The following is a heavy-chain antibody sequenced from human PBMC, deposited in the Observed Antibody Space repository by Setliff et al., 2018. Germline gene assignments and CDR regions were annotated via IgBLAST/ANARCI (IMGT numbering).Heavy chain of an antibody. D-gene: IGHD6-13*01. CDR1: GYTFTSYG. V-gene: IGHV1-18*01. J-gene: IGHJ4*02. CDR3: ARGIAAVGTSYYFDY. Sequence: ASVKVSCKASGYTFTSYGINWVRQAPGQGLEWMGWISIYNGITNYAQKLQGRVTMTTDTSTSTAYMELRSLRSDDTAVYYCARGIAAVGTSYYFDYWSQGTLVTVSS. CDR2: ISIYNGIT.